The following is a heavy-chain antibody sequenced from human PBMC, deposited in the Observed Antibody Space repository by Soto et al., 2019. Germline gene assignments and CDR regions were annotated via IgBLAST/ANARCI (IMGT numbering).Heavy chain of an antibody. CDR3: ARDVMGATTAFDI. CDR1: GFTFSSYS. Sequence: EVQLVESGGGLVKRGGSLRLSCAASGFTFSSYSMNWVRQAPGKGLEWVSSISSSSSYIYYADSVKGRFTISRDNAKNSLYLQMNSLRAEDTAVYYCARDVMGATTAFDIWGQGTMVTVSS. D-gene: IGHD1-26*01. V-gene: IGHV3-21*01. J-gene: IGHJ3*02. CDR2: ISSSSSYI.